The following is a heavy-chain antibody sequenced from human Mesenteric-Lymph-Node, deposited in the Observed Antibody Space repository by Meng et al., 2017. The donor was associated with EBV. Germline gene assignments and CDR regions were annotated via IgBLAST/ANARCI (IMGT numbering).Heavy chain of an antibody. CDR3: VSQGYSSAWFHN. Sequence: QRQLAESGPGPVKPSGTLSLTCTVSGGSIRTSSSFWGWIRLSPGKGPEWIGSIFYSGKTYYNPSLKSRATLSVDTSNNQFSLQLTSVTAADRAVYYCVSQGYSSAWFHNWGQGTLVTVSS. CDR2: IFYSGKT. D-gene: IGHD6-19*01. V-gene: IGHV4-39*01. J-gene: IGHJ5*02. CDR1: GGSIRTSSSF.